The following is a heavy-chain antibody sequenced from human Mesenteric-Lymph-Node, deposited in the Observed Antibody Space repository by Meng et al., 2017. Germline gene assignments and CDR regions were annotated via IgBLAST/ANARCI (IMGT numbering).Heavy chain of an antibody. J-gene: IGHJ4*02. CDR2: IYFSGST. D-gene: IGHD2/OR15-2a*01. Sequence: QVQLQESGPGLVEPSESLSLTCTVSGGSISSYYWSWIRQPPGKGLEWIGYIYFSGSTNYNPSLKSRVTISVDTSKNQFSLKLRSVTAADTAVYYCARDRGNIGYDYWGQGTLVTVSS. CDR1: GGSISSYY. V-gene: IGHV4-59*01. CDR3: ARDRGNIGYDY.